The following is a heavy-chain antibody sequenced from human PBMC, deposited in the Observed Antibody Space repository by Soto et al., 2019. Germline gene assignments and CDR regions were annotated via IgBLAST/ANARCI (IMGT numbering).Heavy chain of an antibody. J-gene: IGHJ2*01. V-gene: IGHV1-69*12. D-gene: IGHD5-12*01. CDR2: IIPIFGTA. Sequence: QVQLVQSGAEVKKPGSSVKVSCKTSGGTFSSYAISWMRQAPGQGLEWMGGIIPIFGTADYAQDFQDRVTITEDESTSTAYMELSSLRSEDTAVYYCARAGRAGYYSVWYFDLWGRGTLVTVSS. CDR1: GGTFSSYA. CDR3: ARAGRAGYYSVWYFDL.